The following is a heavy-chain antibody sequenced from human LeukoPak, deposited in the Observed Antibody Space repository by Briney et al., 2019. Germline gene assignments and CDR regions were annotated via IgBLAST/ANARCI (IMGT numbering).Heavy chain of an antibody. V-gene: IGHV3-7*01. Sequence: GGSLRLSCAASGFTFSSYWMSWVRQAPGKGLEWVANIKQDGSEKYYVDSVKGRFTISRDNAKNSPYLQMNSLRAEDTAVYYCARDIGDYYGSGSSDYWGQGTLVTVSS. D-gene: IGHD3-10*01. CDR3: ARDIGDYYGSGSSDY. CDR1: GFTFSSYW. CDR2: IKQDGSEK. J-gene: IGHJ4*02.